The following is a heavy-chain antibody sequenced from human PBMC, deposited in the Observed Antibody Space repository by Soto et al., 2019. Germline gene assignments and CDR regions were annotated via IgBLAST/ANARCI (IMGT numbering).Heavy chain of an antibody. D-gene: IGHD2-15*01. CDR1: GFILSDFA. Sequence: PGGSLRLSCAAPGFILSDFAMHWVRQAPGRGLEWVAVILKDGKSKYYADSVRGRFTISSDTSKGTIFLQLTSLRLDDSAVYYCAKTGCNGGSCFSWFDPWGQGTPVTVSS. CDR3: AKTGCNGGSCFSWFDP. J-gene: IGHJ5*02. V-gene: IGHV3-30*04. CDR2: ILKDGKSK.